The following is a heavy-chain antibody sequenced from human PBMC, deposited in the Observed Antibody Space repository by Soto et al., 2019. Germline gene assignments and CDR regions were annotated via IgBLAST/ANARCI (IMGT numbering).Heavy chain of an antibody. Sequence: GGSMRLSCAASGFTFSSYAMHWVRQTPGKGLEYVSAISSNGGSTYYANSVKGRFTISRDNSKNTLYLQMGSLRAEDMAVYYCARLSSGYDFYFDYWGQGTLVTVSS. J-gene: IGHJ4*02. CDR1: GFTFSSYA. CDR3: ARLSSGYDFYFDY. CDR2: ISSNGGST. D-gene: IGHD5-12*01. V-gene: IGHV3-64*01.